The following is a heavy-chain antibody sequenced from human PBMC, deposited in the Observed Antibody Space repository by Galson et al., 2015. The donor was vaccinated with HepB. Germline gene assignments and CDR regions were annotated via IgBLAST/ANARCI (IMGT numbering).Heavy chain of an antibody. Sequence: SVKVSCKASGFTFTSSAVQWVRQARGQRLEWIGWIVVGSGNTNYAQKFQERVTITRDMSTSTAYMELSSLRPEDTAVYYCAAEPYYYGSGLHSDAFDIWGQGTMVTVSS. V-gene: IGHV1-58*01. CDR1: GFTFTSSA. CDR3: AAEPYYYGSGLHSDAFDI. J-gene: IGHJ3*02. D-gene: IGHD3-10*01. CDR2: IVVGSGNT.